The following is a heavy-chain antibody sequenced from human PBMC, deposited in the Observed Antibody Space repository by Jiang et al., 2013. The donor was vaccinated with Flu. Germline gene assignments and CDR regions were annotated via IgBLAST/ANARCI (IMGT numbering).Heavy chain of an antibody. CDR1: GGTFSSYA. CDR2: IIPIFGTA. J-gene: IGHJ6*02. D-gene: IGHD2-15*01. V-gene: IGHV1-69*01. Sequence: SSVKVSCKASGGTFSSYAISWVRQAPGQGLEWMGGIIPIFGTANYAQKFQGRVTITADESTSTAYMELSSLRSEDTAVYYCARDSDWGCSGGSCYVSYYYGMDVWGQGTTVTVSS. CDR3: ARDSDWGCSGGSCYVSYYYGMDV.